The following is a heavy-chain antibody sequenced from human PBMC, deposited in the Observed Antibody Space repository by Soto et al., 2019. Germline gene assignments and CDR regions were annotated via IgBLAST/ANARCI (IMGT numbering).Heavy chain of an antibody. CDR1: GGSISSYY. CDR3: ARGPGWNYDGWFDP. CDR2: IYTSGST. D-gene: IGHD1-7*01. J-gene: IGHJ5*02. V-gene: IGHV4-4*07. Sequence: QVQLQESGPGLVKPSETLSLTCTVSGGSISSYYWSWIRQPAGKGLEWIGRIYTSGSTNYDPSLRSRVTQTVDTSKNQFSLKLSSVTAANTAVYYCARGPGWNYDGWFDPWGQGTLVTVSS.